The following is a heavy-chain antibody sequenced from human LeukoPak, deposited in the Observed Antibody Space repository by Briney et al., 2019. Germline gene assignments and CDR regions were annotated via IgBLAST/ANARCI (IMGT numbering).Heavy chain of an antibody. J-gene: IGHJ4*02. CDR2: ISSSSSYI. CDR3: ARGEWAFYFDY. D-gene: IGHD3-3*01. CDR1: GSTFSIYA. Sequence: PGGSLRLSCAASGSTFSIYAMSWVRQAPGKGLEWVSSISSSSSYIYYADSVKGRFTISRDNAKNSLYLQMNSLRAEDTAVYYCARGEWAFYFDYWGQGTLVTVSS. V-gene: IGHV3-21*01.